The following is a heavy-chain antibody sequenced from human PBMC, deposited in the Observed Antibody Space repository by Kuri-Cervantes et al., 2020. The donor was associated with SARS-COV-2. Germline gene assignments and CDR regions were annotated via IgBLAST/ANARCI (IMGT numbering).Heavy chain of an antibody. CDR2: ISAYNGNT. Sequence: ASVKVSCKASGYTFTSYGISWVRQAPGQGLEWMGWISAYNGNTNYAQKLQGRVTMTTDTSTSTAYMELRSLRSDDTAVYYCAEEQAGYCSSTSCHGDAFDIWGQGTMVTVSS. D-gene: IGHD2-2*01. CDR3: AEEQAGYCSSTSCHGDAFDI. V-gene: IGHV1-18*01. J-gene: IGHJ3*02. CDR1: GYTFTSYG.